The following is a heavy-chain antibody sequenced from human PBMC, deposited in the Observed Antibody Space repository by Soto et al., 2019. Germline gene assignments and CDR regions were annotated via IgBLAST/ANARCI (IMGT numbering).Heavy chain of an antibody. CDR2: IYYSGST. CDR3: ARVVATIYYYYGMDV. CDR1: GGSVSSGSYY. J-gene: IGHJ6*02. V-gene: IGHV4-61*01. D-gene: IGHD5-12*01. Sequence: SETLSLTCTVSGGSVSSGSYYWSWIRQPPGKGLEWIGYIYYSGSTNYNPSLKSRVTISVDTSKNQFSLKLSSVTAADTAVYYCARVVATIYYYYGMDVWGQGTTVTVSS.